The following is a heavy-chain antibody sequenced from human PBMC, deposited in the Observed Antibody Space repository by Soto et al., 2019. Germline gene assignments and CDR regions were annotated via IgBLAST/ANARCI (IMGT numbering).Heavy chain of an antibody. J-gene: IGHJ4*02. D-gene: IGHD3-3*01. CDR2: MNPNSGNT. V-gene: IGHV1-8*01. Sequence: ASVKVSCKASGYTLTSYDINWVRQATGQGLEWMGWMNPNSGNTGYAQKFQGRVTMTRNTSISTAYMELSSLRSEDTAVYYCARGNVLRFLEWLSPQIYYFDYWGQGTLVTVSS. CDR1: GYTLTSYD. CDR3: ARGNVLRFLEWLSPQIYYFDY.